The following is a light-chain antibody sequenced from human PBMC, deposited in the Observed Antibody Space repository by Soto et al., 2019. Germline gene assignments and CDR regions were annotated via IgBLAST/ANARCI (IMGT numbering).Light chain of an antibody. CDR2: EGS. CDR3: CSYAGSNTFVI. J-gene: IGLJ2*01. CDR1: SSDVGSYNL. V-gene: IGLV2-23*01. Sequence: QSALTQPASVSGSPGQSITISCTGTSSDVGSYNLVSWYQQHPGKAPKLMIYEGSKRPSAVSNRFSGSKSGNTASLTISGLQAEDEADYYCCSYAGSNTFVIFGGGTKLTVL.